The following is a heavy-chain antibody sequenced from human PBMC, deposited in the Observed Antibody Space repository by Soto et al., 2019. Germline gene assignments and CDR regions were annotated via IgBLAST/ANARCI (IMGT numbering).Heavy chain of an antibody. CDR2: IHPADSDT. CDR3: ARLPSISGRYYFDY. V-gene: IGHV5-51*01. Sequence: GESLKISCTVSGYTFSTYWIGWVRQMPGKGLECMGIIHPADSDTRYSPSFQGQVSISVDQSITTAYLEWSSLKASDSAIYYCARLPSISGRYYFDYWGQGTLVTVSS. J-gene: IGHJ4*02. D-gene: IGHD1-1*01. CDR1: GYTFSTYW.